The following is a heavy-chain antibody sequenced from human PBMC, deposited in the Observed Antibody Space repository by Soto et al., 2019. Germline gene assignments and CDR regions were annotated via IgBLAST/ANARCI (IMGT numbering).Heavy chain of an antibody. V-gene: IGHV3-7*04. Sequence: EVQLVESGGGLVQPGGSLRLPCAASGFTFSSYWMSWVRQAPGKGLEWVANIKGDGNEIYYVDSVKGRFTISRDNAKNSLYLQMNSLRAEDTAVYYCARLVSAAANDYWGQGALVTVSS. D-gene: IGHD1-26*01. CDR1: GFTFSSYW. CDR3: ARLVSAAANDY. CDR2: IKGDGNEI. J-gene: IGHJ4*02.